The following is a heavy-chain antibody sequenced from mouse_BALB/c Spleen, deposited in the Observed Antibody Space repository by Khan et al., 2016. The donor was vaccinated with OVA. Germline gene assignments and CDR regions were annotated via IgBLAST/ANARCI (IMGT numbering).Heavy chain of an antibody. Sequence: EVQLEESGPGLVKPSQSLSLTCTVTGYSITSDYAWNWIRQFPGNKLEWMGFISYSGNTKYHPSLKSRISVTRDTSKNQFFLQLNSVTTGDTATYYCARVYGGDFDYWGQGTTLTVSS. V-gene: IGHV3-2*02. J-gene: IGHJ2*01. D-gene: IGHD2-10*02. CDR2: ISYSGNT. CDR3: ARVYGGDFDY. CDR1: GYSITSDYA.